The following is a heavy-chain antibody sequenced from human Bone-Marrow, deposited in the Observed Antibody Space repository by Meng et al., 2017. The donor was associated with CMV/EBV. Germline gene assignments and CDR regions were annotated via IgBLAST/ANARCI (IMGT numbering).Heavy chain of an antibody. CDR1: GFTFSSYS. V-gene: IGHV3-48*04. D-gene: IGHD3-9*01. Sequence: GESLKISCAASGFTFSSYSMNWVRQAPRKGLEWVSYISSSSSTIYYADSVKGRFTISRDNAKNSLYLQMNSLRAEDTAVYYCAKILRYLDCYFDFWGQGTLVTVSS. CDR3: AKILRYLDCYFDF. CDR2: ISSSSSTI. J-gene: IGHJ4*02.